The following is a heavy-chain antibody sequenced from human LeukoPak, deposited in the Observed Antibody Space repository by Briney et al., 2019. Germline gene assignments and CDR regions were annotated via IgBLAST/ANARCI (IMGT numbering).Heavy chain of an antibody. CDR3: ANYGSGSYRFDP. CDR1: GGSNSLYH. CDR2: IHHSGTT. D-gene: IGHD3-10*01. V-gene: IGHV4-59*03. Sequence: PSETLSLTCTVSGGSNSLYHWSWVRQSPGKGLDWLGYIHHSGTTNYDPSLKSRVTISIDTSKNQFSLKLNSLTAADTAVYYCANYGSGSYRFDPWGQGTLVTVSS. J-gene: IGHJ5*02.